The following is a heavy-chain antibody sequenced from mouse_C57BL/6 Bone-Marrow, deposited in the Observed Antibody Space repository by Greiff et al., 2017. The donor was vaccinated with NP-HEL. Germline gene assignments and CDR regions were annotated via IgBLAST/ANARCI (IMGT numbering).Heavy chain of an antibody. CDR3: ANYYGSSYYY. J-gene: IGHJ2*01. D-gene: IGHD1-1*01. Sequence: VKLQESGAELVKPGASVKLSCKASGYTFTSYWMQWVKQRPGQGLEWIGEIDPSDSYTNYNQKFKGKATLTVDTSSSTAYMQLSSLTSEDSAVYYCANYYGSSYYYWGQGTTLTVSS. CDR1: GYTFTSYW. V-gene: IGHV1-50*01. CDR2: IDPSDSYT.